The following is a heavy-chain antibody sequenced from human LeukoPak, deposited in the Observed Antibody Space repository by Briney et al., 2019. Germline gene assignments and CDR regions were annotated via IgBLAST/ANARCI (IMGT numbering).Heavy chain of an antibody. V-gene: IGHV3-66*02. Sequence: GGSLRLSCAASGFTVSSNYMSWVRQAPGKGLEWASVMYSGGSTYYADSVKGRFTISRDNSKNTLYLQMNSLRAEDTAVYDCARAPVSDYWGQGTLVTVSS. CDR2: MYSGGST. J-gene: IGHJ4*02. CDR3: ARAPVSDY. CDR1: GFTVSSNY.